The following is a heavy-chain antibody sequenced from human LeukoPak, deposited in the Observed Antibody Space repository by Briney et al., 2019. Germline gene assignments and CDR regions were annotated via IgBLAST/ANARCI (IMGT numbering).Heavy chain of an antibody. J-gene: IGHJ4*02. Sequence: PSETLSLTCTVSGGSISRYYWSWIRQPPGKGLEWIGYIYYSGSTNYNPSLKSRVTISVDTSKNQFSLKLSSVTAADTAVYYCARGITYYDVNLDYWGQGTLVTVSS. D-gene: IGHD3-22*01. CDR3: ARGITYYDVNLDY. V-gene: IGHV4-59*01. CDR2: IYYSGST. CDR1: GGSISRYY.